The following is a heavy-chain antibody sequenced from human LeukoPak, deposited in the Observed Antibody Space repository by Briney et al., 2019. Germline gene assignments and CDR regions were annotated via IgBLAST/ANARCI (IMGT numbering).Heavy chain of an antibody. J-gene: IGHJ6*03. CDR1: GFTFSSYG. CDR3: AREKDTAMVWGYYYYMDV. CDR2: ISYDGSNK. V-gene: IGHV3-30*03. D-gene: IGHD5-18*01. Sequence: PGGSLRLSCAASGFTFSSYGMHWVRQAPGKGLEWVAVISYDGSNKYYADSVKGRFTISRDNSKNTLYLQMNSLRAEDTAVYYCAREKDTAMVWGYYYYMDVWGKGTTVTVSS.